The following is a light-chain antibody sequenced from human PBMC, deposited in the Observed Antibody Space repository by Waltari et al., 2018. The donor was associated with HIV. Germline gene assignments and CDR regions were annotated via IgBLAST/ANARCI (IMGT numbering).Light chain of an antibody. CDR2: GVT. J-gene: IGLJ1*01. V-gene: IGLV2-14*01. Sequence: QSALTQPASVSGSPGQSITISCTGTSTDIGAYNYVSWYQHHPGNVPTLLIYGVTNRPSGVSHRFSGAKSGNTASLTISGLQAEDEADFYCTSYTSISTLVFGTGTKVTVL. CDR3: TSYTSISTLV. CDR1: STDIGAYNY.